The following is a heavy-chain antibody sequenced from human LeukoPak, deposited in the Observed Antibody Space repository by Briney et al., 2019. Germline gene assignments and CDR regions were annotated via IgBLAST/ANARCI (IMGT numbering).Heavy chain of an antibody. Sequence: SETLSLTCAVYGGSFSGYYWSWIRQPPGKGLEWIGEINRSGSTNYNPSLKSRVTISVDTSKNQFSLKLSSVTAADTAVYYCARGSSYGSGSYRSEYFQHWGQGTLVTVPS. V-gene: IGHV4-34*01. D-gene: IGHD3-10*01. CDR1: GGSFSGYY. J-gene: IGHJ1*01. CDR3: ARGSSYGSGSYRSEYFQH. CDR2: INRSGST.